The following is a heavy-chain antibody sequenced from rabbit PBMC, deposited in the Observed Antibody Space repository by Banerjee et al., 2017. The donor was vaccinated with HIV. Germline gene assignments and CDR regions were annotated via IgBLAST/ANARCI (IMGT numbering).Heavy chain of an antibody. Sequence: QLKESGGGLVQPGGSLKLSCKASGFAFSGYNMNWVRRAPGKGLEGFGYIDPVFGSTYYASWVNGRFTISSHNAQNTLYLQLNSLTAADTATYFCVRDSSGWGGWAILWGPGPLVTVS. CDR2: IDPVFGST. J-gene: IGHJ4*01. D-gene: IGHD4-1*01. V-gene: IGHV1S7*01. CDR3: VRDSSGWGGWAIL. CDR1: GFAFSGYN.